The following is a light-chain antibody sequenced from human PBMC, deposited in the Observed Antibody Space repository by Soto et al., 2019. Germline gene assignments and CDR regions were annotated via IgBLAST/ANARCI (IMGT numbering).Light chain of an antibody. CDR2: KAS. CDR3: QRHHCGSIT. CDR1: QSISDW. V-gene: IGKV1-5*03. J-gene: IGKJ5*01. Sequence: DLQMTQSPSTLAASVGDRVNITCRATQSISDWLAWYQQKPGKAPKLLISKASTLESGVPSRYSSSGSETQFTLTISRLQPEYFATYYWQRHHCGSITCGQGTRLEIK.